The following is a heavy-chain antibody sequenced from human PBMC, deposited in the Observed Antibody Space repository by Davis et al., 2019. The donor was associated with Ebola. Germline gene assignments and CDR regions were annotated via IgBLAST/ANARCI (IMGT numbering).Heavy chain of an antibody. Sequence: PGGSLRLSCAASGFTFSSYGMHWVRQAPGKGLEWVAVIWYDGSNKYYADSVKGRFTISRDNSKNTLYLQMNSLRAEDTAVYYCARGEVTTPFCYMDVWGKGTTVTVSS. J-gene: IGHJ6*03. D-gene: IGHD4-17*01. CDR2: IWYDGSNK. CDR3: ARGEVTTPFCYMDV. CDR1: GFTFSSYG. V-gene: IGHV3-33*01.